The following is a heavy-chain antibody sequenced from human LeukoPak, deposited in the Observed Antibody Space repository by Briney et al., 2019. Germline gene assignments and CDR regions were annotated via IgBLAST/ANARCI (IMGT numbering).Heavy chain of an antibody. CDR1: GGSISSGDYY. J-gene: IGHJ4*02. CDR2: IYYSGST. D-gene: IGHD1-26*01. Sequence: KSSETLSLTCTVSGGSISSGDYYWSWIRQPPGKGLEWIGYIYYSGSTYYNPSLKSRVTISVDTSKNQFSLKLSSVTAADAAVYYCARSVYSGLLYYFDYWGQGTLVTVSS. CDR3: ARSVYSGLLYYFDY. V-gene: IGHV4-30-4*08.